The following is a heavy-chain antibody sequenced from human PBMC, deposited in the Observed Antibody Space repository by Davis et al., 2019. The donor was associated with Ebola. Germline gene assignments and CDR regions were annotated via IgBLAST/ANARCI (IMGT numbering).Heavy chain of an antibody. J-gene: IGHJ6*02. V-gene: IGHV3-9*01. CDR1: GFTFDDYA. CDR2: ISWNSRTI. CDR3: AKDRLAYYYGMDV. Sequence: PGGSLRLSCAASGFTFDDYAMHWVRQAPGKGLEWVSSISWNSRTIGYADSVKGRFTISRDNAKNSLYLQMNSLRAEDTALYYCAKDRLAYYYGMDVWGQGTTVTVSS.